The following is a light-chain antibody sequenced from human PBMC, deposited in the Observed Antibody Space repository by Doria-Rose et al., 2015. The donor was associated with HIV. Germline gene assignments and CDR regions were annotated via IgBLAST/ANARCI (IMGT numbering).Light chain of an antibody. CDR2: KAS. V-gene: IGKV1-5*03. CDR1: QSITRM. J-gene: IGKJ2*02. CDR3: QQYNSYSLWT. Sequence: TQSPSTLSASVGDSVTITCRASQSITRMLSWDQQKPGKAPKLLIYKASLVESGVPSRFSGSGSGTEFTLTISSLQPDDFATYYCQQYNSYSLWTFGPGTKLEIK.